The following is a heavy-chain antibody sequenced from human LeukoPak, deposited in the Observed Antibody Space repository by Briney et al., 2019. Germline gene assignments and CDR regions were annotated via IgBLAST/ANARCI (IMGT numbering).Heavy chain of an antibody. CDR2: INPNSGGT. Sequence: ASVKVSCKASGYSFTDYYIHWVRQAPGQGLEWMGWINPNSGGTNFAQNFQGRVTMTRDTSISTAYMELSRLRSDDTAVYYCARHGGSYTNDAFDIWGQGTMVTVSS. J-gene: IGHJ3*02. CDR3: ARHGGSYTNDAFDI. D-gene: IGHD1-26*01. CDR1: GYSFTDYY. V-gene: IGHV1-2*02.